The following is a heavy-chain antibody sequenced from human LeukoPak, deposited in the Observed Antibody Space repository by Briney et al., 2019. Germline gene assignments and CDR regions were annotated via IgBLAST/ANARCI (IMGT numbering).Heavy chain of an antibody. CDR3: AREDLTGCSSYFDS. CDR1: GFTFSNYE. Sequence: GGSLRLSCAASGFTFSNYEMNWVRQAPGKGLEWVSYILSSGSTIYYADSVKGRFTISRDNAKNSLYLQMNSLRAEDTAVYYCAREDLTGCSSYFDSWGKGTTVTISS. D-gene: IGHD3-9*01. CDR2: ILSSGSTI. V-gene: IGHV3-48*03. J-gene: IGHJ6*04.